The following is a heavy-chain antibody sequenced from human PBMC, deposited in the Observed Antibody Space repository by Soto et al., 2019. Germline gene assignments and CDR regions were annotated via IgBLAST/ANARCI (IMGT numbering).Heavy chain of an antibody. D-gene: IGHD2-15*01. CDR3: AGGGRYCSGGICYSRAFDP. V-gene: IGHV4-34*01. CDR1: GGSFSGYY. CDR2: INHSGST. J-gene: IGHJ5*02. Sequence: QVQLQQWGAGLLKPSETLSLTCAVHGGSFSGYYWSWIRQPPVKGLEWIGEINHSGSTNYNPSLKSRVTISVDTSKNQFSLKLSSVTAAEKVGYYCAGGGRYCSGGICYSRAFDPWGQGTLVTVSS.